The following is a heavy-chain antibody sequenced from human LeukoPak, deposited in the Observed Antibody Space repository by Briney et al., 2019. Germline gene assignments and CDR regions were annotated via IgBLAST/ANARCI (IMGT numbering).Heavy chain of an antibody. Sequence: GESPLSSCKDSGYSFTSYWIGWVLQLPAKGLEWMGIIYPGDSDTRYSASFKGQFTISADKSINTAHHQWSSLKASDTAIYYCARRGEAMDPFVYWGQGTMVTVSS. D-gene: IGHD5-18*01. J-gene: IGHJ4*03. V-gene: IGHV5-51*01. CDR1: GYSFTSYW. CDR2: IYPGDSDT. CDR3: ARRGEAMDPFVY.